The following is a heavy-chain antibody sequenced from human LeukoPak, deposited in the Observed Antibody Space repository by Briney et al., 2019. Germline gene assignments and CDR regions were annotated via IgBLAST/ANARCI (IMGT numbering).Heavy chain of an antibody. CDR3: ARGGRTTSCCEDDFDI. J-gene: IGHJ3*02. V-gene: IGHV1-2*02. D-gene: IGHD2-2*01. CDR1: PYTFTPYY. CDR2: INPTTGGT. Sequence: GAPVRLSSTPSPYTFTPYYMHFVSQSPTHRLEGLGWINPTTGGTNHAQMVPGRDTMNRDKSISTAYMELSRLTSDDTALYYCARGGRTTSCCEDDFDIWGKGTMVSVSS.